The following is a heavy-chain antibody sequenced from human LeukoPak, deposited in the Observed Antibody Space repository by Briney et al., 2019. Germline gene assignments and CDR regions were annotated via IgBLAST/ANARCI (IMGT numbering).Heavy chain of an antibody. CDR1: GGSISSGSYY. D-gene: IGHD3-3*01. V-gene: IGHV4-61*02. J-gene: IGHJ4*02. Sequence: SETLSLTCTVSGGSISSGSYYWSWIRQPAGKGLEWIGRIYTSGSTNYNPSLKSRVTISVDTSKNQFSLKLSSVTAADTAVYYCARDLYDFWSGYYRLDYWGQGTLVTVSS. CDR2: IYTSGST. CDR3: ARDLYDFWSGYYRLDY.